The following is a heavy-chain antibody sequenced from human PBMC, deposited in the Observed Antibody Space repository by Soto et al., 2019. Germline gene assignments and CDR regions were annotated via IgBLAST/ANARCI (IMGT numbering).Heavy chain of an antibody. CDR2: ISSSSSNI. CDR1: GFTLSSYA. J-gene: IGHJ5*02. V-gene: IGHV3-48*02. CDR3: ARDGSQANRGCRWCDP. D-gene: IGHD1-26*01. Sequence: EVQLAESGGGLVQPGGSLRLSCAASGFTLSSYAMNWVRQAPGKGLEWVAYISSSSSNIQYAGSVKGRFTIARDKAKNSLDLQRNSLRDDDKAVYFGARDGSQANRGCRWCDPWGQGTMVTDSS.